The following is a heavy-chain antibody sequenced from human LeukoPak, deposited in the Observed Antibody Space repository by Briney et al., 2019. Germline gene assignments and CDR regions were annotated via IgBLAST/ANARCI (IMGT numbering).Heavy chain of an antibody. CDR2: IYTSGST. CDR1: GGSVRSYY. CDR3: AGGPAWAGTAFDF. D-gene: IGHD6-19*01. J-gene: IGHJ4*02. Sequence: SETLSLTCSVSGGSVRSYYWSWIRQFAGKELQWIGYIYTSGSTDYNPSLKSRVTISVDRSRDLIFLNLRSVTAADTAVYYCAGGPAWAGTAFDFWGQGSRVTVSS. V-gene: IGHV4-4*09.